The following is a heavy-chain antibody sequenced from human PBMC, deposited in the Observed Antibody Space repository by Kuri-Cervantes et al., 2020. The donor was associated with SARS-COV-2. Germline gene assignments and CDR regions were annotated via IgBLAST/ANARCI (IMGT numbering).Heavy chain of an antibody. D-gene: IGHD2-2*01. CDR2: IRYDGSDK. CDR1: GFTFSGYD. CDR3: AKPIVVPARPHYYYYYMDV. V-gene: IGHV3-30*02. Sequence: GESLKISCVPSGFTFSGYDMHWVRQAPGKGLEWVAFIRYDGSDKYYADSVKGRFTISRDSSKNTPYLQMNSLRAEDTAVYYCAKPIVVPARPHYYYYYMDVWGKGTTVTVSS. J-gene: IGHJ6*03.